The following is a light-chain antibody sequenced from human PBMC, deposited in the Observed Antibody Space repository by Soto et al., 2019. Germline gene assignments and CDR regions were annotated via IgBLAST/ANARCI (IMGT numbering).Light chain of an antibody. CDR3: QQSYCPPLT. V-gene: IGKV1-39*01. CDR2: AAS. Sequence: DIQMTKSPSTLSGSVGDRVIITCRASQSISNHLNWYQQKPGKAPKLLIFAASSLQSGVPSRFSSSGSGTDFTLTISILQHEDFVTYYCQQSYCPPLTFGGGTKVDI. J-gene: IGKJ4*01. CDR1: QSISNH.